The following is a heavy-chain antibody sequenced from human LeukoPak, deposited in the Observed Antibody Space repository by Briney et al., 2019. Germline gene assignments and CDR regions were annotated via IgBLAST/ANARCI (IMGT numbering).Heavy chain of an antibody. V-gene: IGHV3-30-3*01. CDR2: ISHDGSNK. Sequence: PGGSLRLSCAASGFTFSSYDMNWVRQAPGKGLEWVAFISHDGSNKYYSDSVKGRFTISRDNSKNTLYLQMNSLRAEDTAVYYCSSDFFAGTTNFDYWGQGTLVTVSS. CDR3: SSDFFAGTTNFDY. J-gene: IGHJ4*02. CDR1: GFTFSSYD. D-gene: IGHD1-7*01.